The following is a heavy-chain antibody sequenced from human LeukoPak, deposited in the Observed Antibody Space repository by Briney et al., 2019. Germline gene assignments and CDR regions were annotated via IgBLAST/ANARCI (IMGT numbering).Heavy chain of an antibody. V-gene: IGHV3-30*03. CDR3: ATGSPRYDSSAPLFDY. D-gene: IGHD3-22*01. CDR1: GFNFKSYG. CDR2: ISYDGTQT. J-gene: IGHJ4*02. Sequence: GGSLRLSCDASGFNFKSYGMHWVRQAPGKGLEWVALISYDGTQTYYADSVKGRFTISGDNSKNTLYLQMNSLRAEDTAVYYCATGSPRYDSSAPLFDYWGQGTLVTVSS.